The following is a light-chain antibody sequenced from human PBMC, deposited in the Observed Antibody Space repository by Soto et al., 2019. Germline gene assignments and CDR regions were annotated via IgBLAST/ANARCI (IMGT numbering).Light chain of an antibody. Sequence: DIQLTQSPSFLSASVGDRVTITCRASQGISSYLAWYQQKPGKAPKLLIYAASTLRSGVPSRFSGSGSGTAFTLTISSLQPEDFATYDCQQLNSYPLAFGGGTKVEIK. CDR2: AAS. V-gene: IGKV1-9*01. CDR3: QQLNSYPLA. CDR1: QGISSY. J-gene: IGKJ4*01.